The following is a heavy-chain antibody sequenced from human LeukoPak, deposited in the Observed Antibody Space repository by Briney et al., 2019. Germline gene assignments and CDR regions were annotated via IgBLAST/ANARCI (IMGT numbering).Heavy chain of an antibody. CDR3: ARDPRGQQLAPLGMDV. CDR2: ISAYNGNT. V-gene: IGHV1-18*04. CDR1: GYTFTSYG. J-gene: IGHJ6*04. Sequence: GASVKVSCKASGYTFTSYGISWVRQAPGQGLEWMGWISAYNGNTNYAQKLQGRVTMTTDTSTSTAYMELRSLRSDDTAVYYCARDPRGQQLAPLGMDVWGKGTTVTVSS. D-gene: IGHD6-13*01.